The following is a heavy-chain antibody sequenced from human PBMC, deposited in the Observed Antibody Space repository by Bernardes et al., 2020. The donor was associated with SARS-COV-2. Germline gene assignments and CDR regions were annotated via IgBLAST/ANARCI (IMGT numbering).Heavy chain of an antibody. V-gene: IGHV3-48*01. J-gene: IGHJ6*02. CDR2: ISSSGNTI. CDR3: RGVYYFYGMEV. CDR1: GFTFSTYS. Sequence: GGSLRLFCAASGFTFSTYSMNWVRQAPGKGLEWVAYISSSGNTIYYADSVKGRFTISRDNVKDSLSLQMNSLRAEDTAVYYCRGVYYFYGMEVWGPGTTVTVS.